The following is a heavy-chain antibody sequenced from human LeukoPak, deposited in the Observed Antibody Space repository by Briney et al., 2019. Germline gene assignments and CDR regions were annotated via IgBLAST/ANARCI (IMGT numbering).Heavy chain of an antibody. CDR2: ISTSGSTI. CDR3: ARGNSGTYYPFDN. Sequence: QTGGSLRLSCAASGFTFSSYEMNWVRQAPGKGLEWVSYISTSGSTIYYADSVKGRFTISRDNAKDSQYLQVSSLRAEDTAVYYCARGNSGTYYPFDNWGQGTLVTVSS. D-gene: IGHD1-26*01. V-gene: IGHV3-48*03. J-gene: IGHJ4*02. CDR1: GFTFSSYE.